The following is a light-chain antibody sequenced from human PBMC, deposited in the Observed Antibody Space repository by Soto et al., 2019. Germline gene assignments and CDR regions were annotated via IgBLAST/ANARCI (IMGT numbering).Light chain of an antibody. CDR2: EVS. Sequence: HSVLTQPASLSGSPGQSITISCTGTSSDIGAYDYVSWFQQHPGKAPKLMIYEVSNRPSGVSNRFSGSKSGHTASLTISGLQSEDEADYFCTSYTSSSTLDVFGTGTKVTVL. CDR1: SSDIGAYDY. CDR3: TSYTSSSTLDV. J-gene: IGLJ1*01. V-gene: IGLV2-14*01.